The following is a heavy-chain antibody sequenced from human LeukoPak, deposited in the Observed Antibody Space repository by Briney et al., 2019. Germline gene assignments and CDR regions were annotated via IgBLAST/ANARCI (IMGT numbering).Heavy chain of an antibody. Sequence: SETLSLTCSVSGGSTNSYYWSWIRQSGGKGLEWIGRIYSSGSTVYNPSLNSRLTVSIGTSKNQFSLTLKSVTATDTAVYYCARVKASSTSWTFDQWGQGALVTVPS. CDR2: IYSSGST. V-gene: IGHV4-4*07. CDR3: ARVKASSTSWTFDQ. CDR1: GGSTNSYY. J-gene: IGHJ4*02. D-gene: IGHD2-2*01.